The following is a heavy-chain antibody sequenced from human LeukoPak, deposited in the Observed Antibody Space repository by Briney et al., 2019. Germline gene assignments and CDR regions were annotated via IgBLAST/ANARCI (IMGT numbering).Heavy chain of an antibody. D-gene: IGHD5-24*01. Sequence: PGGSLRLSCAASGFTFSSYEMNWVRQAPGKGLEWVSYISSSGSTIYYADSVKGRFTISRDNAKNSLYLQMNGLRAEDTAVYYCARGARDGYEPDAFDIWGQGTMVTVSS. CDR2: ISSSGSTI. V-gene: IGHV3-48*03. J-gene: IGHJ3*02. CDR1: GFTFSSYE. CDR3: ARGARDGYEPDAFDI.